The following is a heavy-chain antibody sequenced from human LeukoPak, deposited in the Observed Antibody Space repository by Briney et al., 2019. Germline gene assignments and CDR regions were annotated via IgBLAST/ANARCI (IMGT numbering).Heavy chain of an antibody. V-gene: IGHV6-1*01. CDR3: AREVVAGDDAFDI. D-gene: IGHD2-15*01. J-gene: IGHJ3*02. CDR1: GDSVSSNSAP. CDR2: TYYRSKWYN. Sequence: SQTLSLTCAISGDSVSSNSAPWNWIRQSPSRGLEWLGRTYYRSKWYNDYALSVESRITINPDTSKNQFSLQLNSVTPEDTAVYYCAREVVAGDDAFDIWGQGTMVTVSS.